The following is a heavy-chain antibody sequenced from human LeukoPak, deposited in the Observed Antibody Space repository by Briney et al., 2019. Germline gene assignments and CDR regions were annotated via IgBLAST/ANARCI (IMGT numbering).Heavy chain of an antibody. CDR3: ARDNRGVGLERRSKVGYYYGMDV. CDR2: CNPNSVGT. D-gene: IGHD1-1*01. CDR1: GYTXTYYY. J-gene: IGHJ6*02. Sequence: GASVKVSCKPSGYTXTYYYLHGVRQAPGQGLDWMAWCNPNSVGTNSAQKSQGRVTMTSDTSITTAYMELTSLRSDDTTVYYCARDNRGVGLERRSKVGYYYGMDVWGQGTTVTVSS. V-gene: IGHV1-2*02.